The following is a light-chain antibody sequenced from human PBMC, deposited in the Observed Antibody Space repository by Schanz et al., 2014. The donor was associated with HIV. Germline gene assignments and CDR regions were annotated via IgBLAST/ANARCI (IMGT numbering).Light chain of an antibody. CDR2: GAS. CDR3: QQYTKYSPFT. CDR1: QAINNY. V-gene: IGKV1-27*01. J-gene: IGKJ2*01. Sequence: IRMTQSPSSFSASTGDRVTITCRASQAINNYLAWYQQRPGKVPNLLVYGASTLRSGVPSRFSGSGSGTEFTLTISSLQPDDLATYYCQQYTKYSPFTFGQGTKVEI.